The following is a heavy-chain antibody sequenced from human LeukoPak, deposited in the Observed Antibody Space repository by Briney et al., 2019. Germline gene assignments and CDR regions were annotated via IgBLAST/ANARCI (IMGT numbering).Heavy chain of an antibody. J-gene: IGHJ5*02. CDR2: INHSGST. Sequence: SETLSLTCAVYGGSFSGYYWSWIRQPPGKGLEWIGEINHSGSTNYNPSLKSRVTISVDTSKNQFSLKLSSVTAADTAVYYCARSKGDSRWSDPWGQGTLVTVSS. CDR1: GGSFSGYY. D-gene: IGHD2-21*02. CDR3: ARSKGDSRWSDP. V-gene: IGHV4-34*01.